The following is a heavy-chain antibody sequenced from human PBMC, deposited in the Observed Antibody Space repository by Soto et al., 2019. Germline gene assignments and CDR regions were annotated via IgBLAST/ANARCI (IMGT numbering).Heavy chain of an antibody. CDR2: IDPSDSYT. J-gene: IGHJ5*02. CDR1: GYNFTSYW. V-gene: IGHV5-10-1*01. D-gene: IGHD2-2*01. CDR3: ARHPCSSTDCYHWFDT. Sequence: LGESLKISCQGSGYNFTSYWISWVRQMPGKGLEWMGRIDPSDSYTNYSPSFQGHVTMSADKSISAAYLQWSSLEAPDSAMYYCARHPCSSTDCYHWFDTWGQGTLVTVSS.